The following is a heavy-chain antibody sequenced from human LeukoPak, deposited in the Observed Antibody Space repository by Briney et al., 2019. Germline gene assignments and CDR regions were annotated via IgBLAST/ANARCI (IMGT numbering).Heavy chain of an antibody. D-gene: IGHD3-16*02. Sequence: SVKVSCKASGGTFISYAISWVRQAPGQGLEWMGGIIPIFGTANYAQKFQGRVTITTDESTSTAYMELSSLRSEDTAVYYCARVGLRLGELSSLPIYYFDYWGQGTLVTVSS. J-gene: IGHJ4*02. CDR1: GGTFISYA. CDR3: ARVGLRLGELSSLPIYYFDY. V-gene: IGHV1-69*05. CDR2: IIPIFGTA.